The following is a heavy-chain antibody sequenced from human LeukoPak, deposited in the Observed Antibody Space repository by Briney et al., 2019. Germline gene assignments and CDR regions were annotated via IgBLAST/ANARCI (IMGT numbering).Heavy chain of an antibody. Sequence: GGSLRLSCEASGFTFSSYGMHWVRQAPGKGLEWVAVISHDGSNKYYADSVKGRFTISRDNSKNTLYLQMNSLRAEDTAVYYRAKSLHTHHYGGKWLGDAFDIWGQGTMVTVSS. CDR1: GFTFSSYG. D-gene: IGHD4-23*01. J-gene: IGHJ3*02. CDR3: AKSLHTHHYGGKWLGDAFDI. V-gene: IGHV3-30*18. CDR2: ISHDGSNK.